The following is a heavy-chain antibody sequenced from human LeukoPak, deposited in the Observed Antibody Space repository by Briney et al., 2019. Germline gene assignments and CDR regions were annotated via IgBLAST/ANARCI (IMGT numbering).Heavy chain of an antibody. CDR2: ISGYNGNT. V-gene: IGHV1-18*04. D-gene: IGHD3-22*01. CDR3: ARVLVNKGRSGQPTFDY. CDR1: GYTFSGFY. Sequence: ASVKVSCKASGYTFSGFYIHWVRQAPGQGLEWMGWISGYNGNTNYAQKLQGRVTMTTDTSTSTAYMELRSLRSDDTAVYYCARVLVNKGRSGQPTFDYWGQGTLVTVSS. J-gene: IGHJ4*02.